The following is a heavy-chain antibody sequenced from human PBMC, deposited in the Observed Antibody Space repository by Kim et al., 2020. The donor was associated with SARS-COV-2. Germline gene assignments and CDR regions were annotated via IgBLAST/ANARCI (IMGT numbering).Heavy chain of an antibody. V-gene: IGHV3-9*01. CDR3: AKDTIPMVRGVITLDY. D-gene: IGHD3-10*01. CDR2: ISWNSGSI. CDR1: GFTFDDYA. Sequence: GGSLRLSCAASGFTFDDYAMHCVRQAPGKGLEWVSGISWNSGSIGYADSVKGRFTISRDNAKNSLYLQMNSLRAEDTALYYCAKDTIPMVRGVITLDYWGQGTLVTVSS. J-gene: IGHJ4*02.